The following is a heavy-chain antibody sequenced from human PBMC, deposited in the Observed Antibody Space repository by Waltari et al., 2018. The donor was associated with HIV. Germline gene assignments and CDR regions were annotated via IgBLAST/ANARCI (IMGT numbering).Heavy chain of an antibody. J-gene: IGHJ6*02. CDR3: ARGEKHETGYSSGWLGMDV. Sequence: QVQLQQWGAGLLKPSETLSLTCAVYGGSFSGYYWSWIRQPPGKGLEWIGEINHIGRPNYNPSLKSRVTISVDTSKSQFSLKLSSVTAADTAVYYCARGEKHETGYSSGWLGMDVWGQGTTVTVSS. V-gene: IGHV4-34*01. CDR2: INHIGRP. CDR1: GGSFSGYY. D-gene: IGHD6-19*01.